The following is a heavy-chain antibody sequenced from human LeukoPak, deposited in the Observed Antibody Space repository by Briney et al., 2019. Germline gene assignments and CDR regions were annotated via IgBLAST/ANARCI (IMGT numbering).Heavy chain of an antibody. V-gene: IGHV1-2*02. CDR1: GYIFTGYY. CDR3: ARVSRLYYDTSGRIFDY. CDR2: ISPHSGGT. Sequence: ASVKVSCKASGYIFTGYYMHWVRQAPGQGLELMGWISPHSGGTNYAQKFQGRVTMTLDTSISTVYMELSRLRSDDTAVYYCARVSRLYYDTSGRIFDYWGQGTLVTVSS. D-gene: IGHD3-22*01. J-gene: IGHJ4*02.